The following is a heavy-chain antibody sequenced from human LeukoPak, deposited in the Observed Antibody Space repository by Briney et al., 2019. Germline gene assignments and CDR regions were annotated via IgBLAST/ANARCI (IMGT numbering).Heavy chain of an antibody. V-gene: IGHV3-23*01. D-gene: IGHD3-9*01. Sequence: GGSLRLSCAASGFTFSSCAMSWVRQAPGKGLEWVSAISGSGGSTYYADSVKGRFTISRDNSKNTLYLQMNSLRAEDTAVYYCAKDFPMLRYFDWLPGGGAFDIWGQGTMVTVSS. J-gene: IGHJ3*02. CDR2: ISGSGGST. CDR3: AKDFPMLRYFDWLPGGGAFDI. CDR1: GFTFSSCA.